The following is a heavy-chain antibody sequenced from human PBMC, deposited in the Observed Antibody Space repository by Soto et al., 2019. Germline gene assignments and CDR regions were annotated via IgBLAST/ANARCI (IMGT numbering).Heavy chain of an antibody. J-gene: IGHJ4*02. Sequence: GGSLRLSCAASGLTFSNYAMNWARQAPGKGLEWVSGISVRGGSTYYAASVKGRFTVSRDNSKNTVYLQMNSLRAEDTAVYFCAKGMYYYDTSGYRIFDYGCQGSLVKVSS. V-gene: IGHV3-23*01. CDR1: GLTFSNYA. CDR3: AKGMYYYDTSGYRIFDY. D-gene: IGHD3-22*01. CDR2: ISVRGGST.